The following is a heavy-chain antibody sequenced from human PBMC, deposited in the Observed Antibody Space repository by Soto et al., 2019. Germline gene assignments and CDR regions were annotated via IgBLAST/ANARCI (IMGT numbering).Heavy chain of an antibody. CDR1: GYTFTSYG. J-gene: IGHJ5*02. D-gene: IGHD3-3*01. CDR2: ISAYNGNT. CDR3: ARLPDSPYDFWSGCSCWFDP. Sequence: GASVKVSCKASGYTFTSYGISWVRQAPGQGLEWMGWISAYNGNTNYAQKLQGRVTMTTDTSTSTAYMELRSLRSDDTAVYYFARLPDSPYDFWSGCSCWFDPWGQGTLVTVSS. V-gene: IGHV1-18*04.